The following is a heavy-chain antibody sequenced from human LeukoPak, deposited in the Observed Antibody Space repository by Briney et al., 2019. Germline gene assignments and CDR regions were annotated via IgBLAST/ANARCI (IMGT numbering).Heavy chain of an antibody. CDR3: VKDLTTGTYYFHGMDV. CDR2: ISSGGST. Sequence: PGGSLRLSCSASVFTFSNYAMHWVRQAPGKGLDYVSAISSGGSTYYEDSVKDRFTISRDNVDTLYLQMTSLRSEDTAVYYCVKDLTTGTYYFHGMDVWGQGTTVTVSS. CDR1: VFTFSNYA. V-gene: IGHV3-64D*09. J-gene: IGHJ6*02. D-gene: IGHD4-17*01.